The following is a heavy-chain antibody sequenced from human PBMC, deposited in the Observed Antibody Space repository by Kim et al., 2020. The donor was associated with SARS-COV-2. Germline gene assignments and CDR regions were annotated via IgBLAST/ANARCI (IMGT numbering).Heavy chain of an antibody. CDR3: ATLDSSGYYKEYYFDY. CDR2: FDPEDGET. CDR1: GYTLTELS. Sequence: ASVKVSCKVSGYTLTELSMHSVRQAPGKGLEWMGGFDPEDGETIYAQKFQGRVTMTEDTSTDTAYMELSSLRSEDTAVYYCATLDSSGYYKEYYFDYWGQGTLVTVSS. V-gene: IGHV1-24*01. J-gene: IGHJ4*02. D-gene: IGHD3-22*01.